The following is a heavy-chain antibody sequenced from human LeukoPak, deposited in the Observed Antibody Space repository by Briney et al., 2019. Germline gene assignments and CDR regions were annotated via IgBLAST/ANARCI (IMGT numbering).Heavy chain of an antibody. CDR3: AKTRPLDSSSWSHGDY. J-gene: IGHJ4*02. V-gene: IGHV3-23*01. CDR1: GFTFSSYA. Sequence: GGSLRLSCAASGFTFSSYAMSWVRQAPGKGLEWVSGISGSGGSTYYAASVKGRFTISRDNSKNTLYLQMNSLRAEDTAVYYCAKTRPLDSSSWSHGDYWGQGTLVTVSS. CDR2: ISGSGGST. D-gene: IGHD6-13*01.